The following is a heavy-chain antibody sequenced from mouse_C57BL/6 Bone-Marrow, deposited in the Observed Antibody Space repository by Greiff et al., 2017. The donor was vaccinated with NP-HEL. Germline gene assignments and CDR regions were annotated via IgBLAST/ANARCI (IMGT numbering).Heavy chain of an antibody. CDR3: ARQGYDGSPYYARDY. D-gene: IGHD1-1*01. V-gene: IGHV1-18*01. CDR2: INPNNGGT. J-gene: IGHJ4*01. CDR1: GYTFTDYH. Sequence: VQLQQSGPELVKPGASVKIPCKASGYTFTDYHMDWVKQSHGKSLEWIGDINPNNGGTIYNQKFKGKATLTVDKSSSTAYMELRSLTSEDTAVDYCARQGYDGSPYYARDYWGQGTSVTVSS.